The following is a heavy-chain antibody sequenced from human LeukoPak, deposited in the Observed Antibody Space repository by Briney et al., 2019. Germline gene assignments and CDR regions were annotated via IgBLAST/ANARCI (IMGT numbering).Heavy chain of an antibody. D-gene: IGHD5-18*01. V-gene: IGHV1-18*01. CDR1: GYTFANYG. CDR2: ISGYNGKT. Sequence: ASVKVSCKASGYTFANYGISWVRQAPGLGLEWMGWISGYNGKTNYAQKFQGRITMTTDTSTRIAFMELRSLRSDDTAVYYCGRQVDTSMALPDYWGQGTLVTVSS. CDR3: GRQVDTSMALPDY. J-gene: IGHJ4*02.